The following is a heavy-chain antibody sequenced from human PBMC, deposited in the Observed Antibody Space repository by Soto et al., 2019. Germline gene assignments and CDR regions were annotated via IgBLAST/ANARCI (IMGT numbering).Heavy chain of an antibody. CDR1: GGSFSGYY. D-gene: IGHD2-15*01. Sequence: SETLSLTCAVYGGSFSGYYWSWIRQPPGRGLEWIGEINHSGSTNYNPSLKSRVTISVDTSKNQFSLKLSSVTAADTAVYYCARELGYCSGGSCYRLNGYYYGMDVWGQGTTVTVSS. CDR2: INHSGST. CDR3: ARELGYCSGGSCYRLNGYYYGMDV. V-gene: IGHV4-34*01. J-gene: IGHJ6*02.